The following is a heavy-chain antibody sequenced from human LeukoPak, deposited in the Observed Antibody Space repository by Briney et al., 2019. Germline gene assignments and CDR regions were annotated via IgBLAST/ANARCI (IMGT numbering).Heavy chain of an antibody. CDR3: ARGRDGSSYYFDY. V-gene: IGHV4-61*02. CDR2: IHTGGST. J-gene: IGHJ4*02. Sequence: PSETLSHTCTVSGGSISSGSFYWSWTRQPAGKGLEWIGRIHTGGSTNYNPSLKSRVTISVDASKNQFSLKLSSMTAADTAVYYCARGRDGSSYYFDYWGQGSLVTVSS. CDR1: GGSISSGSFY. D-gene: IGHD3-10*01.